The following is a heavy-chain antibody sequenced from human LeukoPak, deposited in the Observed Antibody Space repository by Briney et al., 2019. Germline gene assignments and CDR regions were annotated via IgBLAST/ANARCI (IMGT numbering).Heavy chain of an antibody. Sequence: SETLSLTWAVYGGSFSGYYWSWIRQPPGKGLEWIGEINHSGSTNYNPSLKSRVTISVDTSKNQFSLKLSSVTAADTAVYYCARSISSVRRYYYYYYMDVWGKGTTVTVSS. CDR2: INHSGST. J-gene: IGHJ6*03. CDR3: ARSISSVRRYYYYYYMDV. V-gene: IGHV4-34*01. CDR1: GGSFSGYY. D-gene: IGHD5/OR15-5a*01.